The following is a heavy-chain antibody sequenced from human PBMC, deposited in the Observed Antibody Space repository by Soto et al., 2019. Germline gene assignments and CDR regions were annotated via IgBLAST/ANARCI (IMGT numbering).Heavy chain of an antibody. D-gene: IGHD2-2*01. Sequence: PSETLSLTCAVYGGSFSGYYWSWIRQPPGKGLEWIGEINHSGSTNYNPSLKSRVTISVDTSKNQFSLKLSSVTAADTAVYYCASTGYCSSTSCSNPDYWGQGTLVTVS. CDR2: INHSGST. V-gene: IGHV4-34*01. J-gene: IGHJ4*02. CDR3: ASTGYCSSTSCSNPDY. CDR1: GGSFSGYY.